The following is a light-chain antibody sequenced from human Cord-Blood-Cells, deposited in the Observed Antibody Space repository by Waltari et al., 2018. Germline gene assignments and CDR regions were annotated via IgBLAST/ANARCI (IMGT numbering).Light chain of an antibody. V-gene: IGKV1-8*01. CDR1: QGTSSY. J-gene: IGKJ1*01. CDR2: AAS. Sequence: IQMTQSPSSLSAYTGERATITCRASQGTSSYLAWYQQKPGKAPKLLIYAASTLQSGVPSRFSGSGSGTDFTLTISCLQSEDFATYYCQQDYSYPRTFGQGTKVEIK. CDR3: QQDYSYPRT.